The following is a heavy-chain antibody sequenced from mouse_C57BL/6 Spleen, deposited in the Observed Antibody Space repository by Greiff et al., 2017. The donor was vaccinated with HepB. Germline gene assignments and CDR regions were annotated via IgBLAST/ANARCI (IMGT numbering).Heavy chain of an antibody. CDR1: GFTFSDYG. J-gene: IGHJ4*01. D-gene: IGHD1-1*01. CDR3: AKIVPITTGVAEAMDY. V-gene: IGHV5-17*01. CDR2: ISSGSSTI. Sequence: DVMLVESGGGLVKPGGSLKLSCAASGFTFSDYGMHWVRQAPEKGLEWVAYISSGSSTIYYADTVKGPFTISRDNAKNTLFLQMTSLRSEDTAMYYCAKIVPITTGVAEAMDYWGQGTSVTVSS.